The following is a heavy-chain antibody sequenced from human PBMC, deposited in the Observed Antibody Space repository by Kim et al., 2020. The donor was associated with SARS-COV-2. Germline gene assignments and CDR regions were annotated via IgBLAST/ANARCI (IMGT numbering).Heavy chain of an antibody. CDR2: GATK. J-gene: IGHJ4*02. CDR3: AKSGQLDY. V-gene: IGHV3-23*01. D-gene: IGHD5-12*01. Sequence: GATKYYPGSVKGRFTISRDNSKNTLYLQMNNLRAEDTAVYFCAKSGQLDYWGQGTLVTVSS.